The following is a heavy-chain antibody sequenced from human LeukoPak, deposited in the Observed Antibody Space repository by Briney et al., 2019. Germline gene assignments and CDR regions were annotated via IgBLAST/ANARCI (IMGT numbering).Heavy chain of an antibody. V-gene: IGHV4-38-2*02. CDR1: GYSISSGYY. J-gene: IGHJ4*02. D-gene: IGHD1-26*01. CDR2: IYHSGNT. CDR3: ARVGGSSGHSADY. Sequence: SETLSLTCTVSGYSISSGYYWGWIRQPPGKGLEWIGSIYHSGNTYYKPSLKSRVTISVDTSKNQFSLKLSSVTAADTAVYYCARVGGSSGHSADYWGQGTLVTVSP.